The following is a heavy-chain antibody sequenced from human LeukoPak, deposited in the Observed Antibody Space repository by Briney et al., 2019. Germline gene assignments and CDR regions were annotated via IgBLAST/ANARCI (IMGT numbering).Heavy chain of an antibody. CDR3: ARENSSMGSSCHD. CDR2: IYYSGST. CDR1: GGSISSGGYY. J-gene: IGHJ4*02. V-gene: IGHV4-61*08. Sequence: PSETLSLTCTVSGGSISSGGYYWSWIRQPPGKGLEWIGYIYYSGSTNYNPSLKSRVTISVDTSKNQFSLKLSSVTAADTAVYYCARENSSMGSSCHDWGQGTLVTVSS. D-gene: IGHD6-13*01.